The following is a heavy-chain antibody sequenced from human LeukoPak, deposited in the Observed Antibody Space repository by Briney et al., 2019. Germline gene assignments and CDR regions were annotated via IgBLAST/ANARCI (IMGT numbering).Heavy chain of an antibody. Sequence: SETLSLTCAVYGGSFSGYYWSWIRQPPGKGLEWIGEINHSGSTNYNPSLKSRVTISVDTSKNQFSLKLSSVTAADTAVYYCARPGGRRDYWGQGTLVTVSS. CDR1: GGSFSGYY. J-gene: IGHJ4*02. D-gene: IGHD3-10*01. V-gene: IGHV4-34*01. CDR3: ARPGGRRDY. CDR2: INHSGST.